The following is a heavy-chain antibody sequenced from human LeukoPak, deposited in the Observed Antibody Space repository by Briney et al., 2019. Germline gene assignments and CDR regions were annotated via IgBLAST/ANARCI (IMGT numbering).Heavy chain of an antibody. J-gene: IGHJ5*02. CDR1: GYTFTGYY. V-gene: IGHV1-2*06. CDR2: INPNSGGT. Sequence: ASVKVSCKASGYTFTGYYMHWVRQAPGQGLEWLGRINPNSGGTNYAQKFQGRVTMTRDTFISTAYMELSRLRSDDTAVYYCARDWFGLNWFDPWGQGTLVTVSS. CDR3: ARDWFGLNWFDP. D-gene: IGHD3-10*01.